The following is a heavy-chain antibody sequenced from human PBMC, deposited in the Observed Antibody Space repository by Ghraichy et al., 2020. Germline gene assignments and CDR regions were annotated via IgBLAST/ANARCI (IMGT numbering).Heavy chain of an antibody. CDR3: ARGTWYFEY. CDR1: EFIISPAW. V-gene: IGHV3-48*02. D-gene: IGHD3/OR15-3a*01. CDR2: ISNYGNTI. Sequence: GGSLRLSCVASEFIISPAWMYWVRQAPGKGLEWIAYISNYGNTIYYADSVKGRFTISRDNAKNSLFLQMNSLRDDDTAVYFCARGTWYFEYWGQGTLVTVSS. J-gene: IGHJ4*02.